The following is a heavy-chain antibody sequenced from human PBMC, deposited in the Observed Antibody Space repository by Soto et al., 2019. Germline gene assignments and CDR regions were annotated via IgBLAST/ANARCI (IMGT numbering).Heavy chain of an antibody. J-gene: IGHJ6*03. Sequence: PGESLKISCKGSGYSFTSYWIGWVRQMPGKGLEWMGIIYPGDSDTRYSPSFQGQVTISADKSISTAYLQWSSLKASDAAMYYCARVSSGRSYYYYYYMDVWGKGTTVTVSS. V-gene: IGHV5-51*01. D-gene: IGHD6-19*01. CDR1: GYSFTSYW. CDR2: IYPGDSDT. CDR3: ARVSSGRSYYYYYYMDV.